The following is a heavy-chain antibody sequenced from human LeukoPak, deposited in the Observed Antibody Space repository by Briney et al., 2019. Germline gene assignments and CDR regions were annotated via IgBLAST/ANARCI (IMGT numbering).Heavy chain of an antibody. V-gene: IGHV1-46*01. CDR1: GYTFTSYY. J-gene: IGHJ4*02. D-gene: IGHD7-27*01. Sequence: ASVKVSCKASGYTFTSYYMHWVRQAPGQGLEWMGIINPSGGSTSYAQKFQGRVTMTRDTSTSTVYMELSSLRSEDTAVYYCARDLQDWGSRDPIIFDYWGQGTLVTVSS. CDR2: INPSGGST. CDR3: ARDLQDWGSRDPIIFDY.